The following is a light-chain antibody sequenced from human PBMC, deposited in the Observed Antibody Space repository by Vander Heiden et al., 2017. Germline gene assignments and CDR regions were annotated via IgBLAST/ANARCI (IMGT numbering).Light chain of an antibody. V-gene: IGKV3-20*01. CDR1: QSVSSSY. J-gene: IGKJ1*01. CDR3: QQYGSTPQT. Sequence: ELVLPQSPGTLSLSPGERATLSCRASQSVSSSYLAWYQQKPGQAPRLLIYGAASRATGSPDRFSGSGSGTDFTLTISRLEPEDFAVYYCQQYGSTPQTFGQGTKVEIK. CDR2: GAA.